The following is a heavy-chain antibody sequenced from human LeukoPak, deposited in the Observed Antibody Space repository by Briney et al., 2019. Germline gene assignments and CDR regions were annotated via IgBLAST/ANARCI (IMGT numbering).Heavy chain of an antibody. CDR2: INPNSGGT. D-gene: IGHD2-21*02. J-gene: IGHJ4*02. Sequence: ASVKVSCKASGYTFTGYCMHWVRQAPRQGLEWMGWINPNSGGTNYAQKFQGRVTMTRDTSISTAYMELSRLRSDDTAVYYCARDLLAYCGGDCYSDYWGQGTLVTVSS. CDR3: ARDLLAYCGGDCYSDY. V-gene: IGHV1-2*02. CDR1: GYTFTGYC.